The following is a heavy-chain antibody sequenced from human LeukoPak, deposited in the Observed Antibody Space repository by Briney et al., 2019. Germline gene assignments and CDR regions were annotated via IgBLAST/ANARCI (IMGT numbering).Heavy chain of an antibody. CDR1: GFTFSHYG. Sequence: PGGSLRLSCEASGFTFSHYGMHWVRQAPGKGLEWVAVIWYDESNEYYADSAKGRFTVSRNNSKNTLYLQMSSLRAEDTAIYYCAREQSVFDNWLDPWGQGTLVTVSS. CDR3: AREQSVFDNWLDP. J-gene: IGHJ5*02. D-gene: IGHD3-10*01. V-gene: IGHV3-33*01. CDR2: IWYDESNE.